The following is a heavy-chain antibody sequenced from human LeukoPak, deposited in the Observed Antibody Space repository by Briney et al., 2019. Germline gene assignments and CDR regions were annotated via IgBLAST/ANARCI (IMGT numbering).Heavy chain of an antibody. CDR3: ASVDWHYGLDAFDI. D-gene: IGHD1-7*01. J-gene: IGHJ3*02. Sequence: ASVKVSCKASGYTFTVYYIHWVRQAPGQGLEWMGWINPNSGGTNYAQKFQGRVTLTRDTSISTAYMELSRLRSDDTAVYYCASVDWHYGLDAFDIWGQGTMVTVSS. CDR1: GYTFTVYY. CDR2: INPNSGGT. V-gene: IGHV1-2*02.